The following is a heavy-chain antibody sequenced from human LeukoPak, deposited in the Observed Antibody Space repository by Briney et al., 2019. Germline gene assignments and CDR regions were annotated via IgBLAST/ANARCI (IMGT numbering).Heavy chain of an antibody. V-gene: IGHV4-30-4*01. Sequence: SETLSLTCTVPGGSISSGDYYWSWIRQPPGKGLEWIGYIYYSGSTYYNPSLKSRVTISVDTSKNQFSLKLSSVTAADTAVYYCARDLSSGWYGNWFDPWGQGTLVTVSS. D-gene: IGHD6-19*01. CDR3: ARDLSSGWYGNWFDP. CDR1: GGSISSGDYY. CDR2: IYYSGST. J-gene: IGHJ5*02.